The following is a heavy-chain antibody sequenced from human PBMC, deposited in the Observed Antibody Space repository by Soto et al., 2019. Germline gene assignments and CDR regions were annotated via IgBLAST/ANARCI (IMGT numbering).Heavy chain of an antibody. V-gene: IGHV4-4*07. CDR2: IYTSVST. Sequence: SETLSLTGTVSGGSISSYYWSWILQPAGKGLEWIGRIYTSVSTNYNPSLKRRVTMSVYTSKNQFSLKLSSVTAAGTAVYYCTRGDTVVVPAATGLYSYYYGMDVRGKGNPVTV. CDR1: GGSISSYY. D-gene: IGHD2-2*01. J-gene: IGHJ6*04. CDR3: TRGDTVVVPAATGLYSYYYGMDV.